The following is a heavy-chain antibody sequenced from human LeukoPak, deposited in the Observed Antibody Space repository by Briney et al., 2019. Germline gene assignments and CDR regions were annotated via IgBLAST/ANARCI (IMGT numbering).Heavy chain of an antibody. D-gene: IGHD3-10*02. V-gene: IGHV3-7*01. Sequence: GGSLRLSCAASGFTFSSYAMSWVRQAPGKGLEWVANIKQDGSEKYYVDSVKGRFTISRDNAKNSLYLQMNSLRAEDTAVYYCARVATRPMYAFDIWGQGTMVTVSS. CDR3: ARVATRPMYAFDI. CDR1: GFTFSSYA. J-gene: IGHJ3*02. CDR2: IKQDGSEK.